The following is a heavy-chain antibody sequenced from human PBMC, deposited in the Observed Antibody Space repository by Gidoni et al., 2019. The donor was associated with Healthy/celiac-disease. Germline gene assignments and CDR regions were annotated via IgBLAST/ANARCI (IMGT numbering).Heavy chain of an antibody. CDR3: ARGPIVVVVAATIPFDY. CDR2: INHSGST. Sequence: QVQLQQWGAGLLKPSETLSLTCAVYGGSFSGYYWSWIRQPPGKGLEWIGEINHSGSTNYNPSLKSRVTISVDTSKNQFSLKLSSVTAADTAVYYCARGPIVVVVAATIPFDYWGQGTLVTVSS. CDR1: GGSFSGYY. V-gene: IGHV4-34*01. D-gene: IGHD2-15*01. J-gene: IGHJ4*02.